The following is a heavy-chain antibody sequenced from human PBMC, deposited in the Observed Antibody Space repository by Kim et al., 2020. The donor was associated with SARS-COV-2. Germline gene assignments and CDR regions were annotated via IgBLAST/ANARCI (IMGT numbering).Heavy chain of an antibody. V-gene: IGHV4-34*01. CDR2: INHSGST. J-gene: IGHJ6*02. D-gene: IGHD4-17*01. CDR1: GGSFSGYY. CDR3: ASLNRDYGNGMDV. Sequence: SETLSLTCAVYGGSFSGYYWSWIRQPPGKGLEWIGEINHSGSTNYNPSLKSRVTISVDTSKNQFSLKLSSVTAADTAVYYCASLNRDYGNGMDVWGQGTTVTVSS.